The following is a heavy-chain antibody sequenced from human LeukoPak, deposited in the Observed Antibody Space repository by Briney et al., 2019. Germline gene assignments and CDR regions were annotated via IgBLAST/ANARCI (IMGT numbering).Heavy chain of an antibody. V-gene: IGHV3-21*01. Sequence: GGSLRLSCAASGFTFSSYSMNWVRQAPGKGREWVSSISSSSSYIYYADSVKGRFTISRDNAKNSLYLQMNSLRAEDTAVYYCARDRYYYDSSGYGNYWGQGTLVTVSS. J-gene: IGHJ4*02. CDR3: ARDRYYYDSSGYGNY. CDR2: ISSSSSYI. D-gene: IGHD3-22*01. CDR1: GFTFSSYS.